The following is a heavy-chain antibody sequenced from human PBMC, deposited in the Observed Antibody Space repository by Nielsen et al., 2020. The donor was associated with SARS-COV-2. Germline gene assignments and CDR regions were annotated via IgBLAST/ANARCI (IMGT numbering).Heavy chain of an antibody. CDR3: ARDRQTVDYWSDFTTDNYMDV. V-gene: IGHV4-59*02. CDR1: GGSVSRYY. CDR2: IYSTGNT. D-gene: IGHD3-3*01. Sequence: SETLSLTCIVSGGSVSRYYWSWIRQSPEKGLEWVGYIYSTGNTKYNPSLKSRVTISIDTSKNKFSLNLRSVTTADTAVYYCARDRQTVDYWSDFTTDNYMDVWGKGTTVTVSS. J-gene: IGHJ6*03.